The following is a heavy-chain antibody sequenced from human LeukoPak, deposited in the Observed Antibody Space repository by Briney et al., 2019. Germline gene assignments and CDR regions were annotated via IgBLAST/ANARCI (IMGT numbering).Heavy chain of an antibody. V-gene: IGHV4-61*02. D-gene: IGHD3-22*01. J-gene: IGHJ4*02. CDR1: GNSISSGDYY. Sequence: PSETLSLTCTVSGNSISSGDYYWSWIRQPAGKGLEWIGRIYTSGSTTYNPSLKSRVTISGDTSENQFSLRPSSVTAADTAVYYCARASYSYDISGWVPFDYWGQGTLVTVSS. CDR3: ARASYSYDISGWVPFDY. CDR2: IYTSGST.